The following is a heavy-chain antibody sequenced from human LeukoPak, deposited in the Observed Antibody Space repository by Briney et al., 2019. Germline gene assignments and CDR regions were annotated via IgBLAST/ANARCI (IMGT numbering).Heavy chain of an antibody. Sequence: GGSLRLSCAASGFTFSSHAMSWVRQAPGKGLEWVSAISGSGGSTYYADSVKGRFTISRDNSKNTLYLQMNSLRAEDTAVYYCAKDHDVWGSYRPNWFDPWGQGTLVTVSS. D-gene: IGHD3-16*02. CDR1: GFTFSSHA. CDR2: ISGSGGST. J-gene: IGHJ5*02. V-gene: IGHV3-23*01. CDR3: AKDHDVWGSYRPNWFDP.